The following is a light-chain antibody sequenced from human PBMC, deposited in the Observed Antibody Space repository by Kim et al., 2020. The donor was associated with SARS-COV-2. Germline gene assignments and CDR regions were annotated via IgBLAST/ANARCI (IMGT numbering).Light chain of an antibody. CDR2: QDK. V-gene: IGLV3-1*01. CDR3: QAWDSDSAEV. CDR1: KLGDKY. Sequence: SYELTQPTSVSVSPGQTASITCSGDKLGDKYVCWYQQKSGLSPLMVIYQDKKRPSGIPERFSGSNSGNTATLTISGTQAMDEGDYYCQAWDSDSAEVFGGGTKLTVL. J-gene: IGLJ2*01.